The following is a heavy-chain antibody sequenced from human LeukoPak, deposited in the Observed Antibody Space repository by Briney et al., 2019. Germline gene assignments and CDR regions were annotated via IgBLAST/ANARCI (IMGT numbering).Heavy chain of an antibody. Sequence: PSETLSLTCTASGGSISSYYWSWIRQPAGKGLEWIGGIYTSGGTTYNPSRKSRVTMSVDTSKIQFYLKPSSVTDADTAVYYCAREVAAASLRRFDYWGQGTLVTVSP. V-gene: IGHV4-4*07. D-gene: IGHD6-13*01. J-gene: IGHJ4*02. CDR3: AREVAAASLRRFDY. CDR1: GGSISSYY. CDR2: IYTSGGT.